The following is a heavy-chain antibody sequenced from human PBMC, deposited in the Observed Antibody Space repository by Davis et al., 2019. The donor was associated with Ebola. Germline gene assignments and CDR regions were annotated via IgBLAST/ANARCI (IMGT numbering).Heavy chain of an antibody. J-gene: IGHJ4*02. CDR3: ARDGSYSSSSGDY. D-gene: IGHD6-6*01. V-gene: IGHV3-7*01. CDR1: GFTFSDYY. Sequence: GESLKISCAASGFTFSDYYMSWVRQAPGKGLEWVANIKQDGSEKYYVDSVKGRFTISRDNAKNSLYLQMNSLRAEDTAVYYCARDGSYSSSSGDYWGQGTLVTVSS. CDR2: IKQDGSEK.